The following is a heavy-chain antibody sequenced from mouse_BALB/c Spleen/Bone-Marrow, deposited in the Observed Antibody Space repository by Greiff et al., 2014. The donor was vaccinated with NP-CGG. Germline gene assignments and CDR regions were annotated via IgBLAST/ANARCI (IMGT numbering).Heavy chain of an antibody. CDR3: ARYDGFAY. V-gene: IGHV1S130*01. CDR1: GYTFTSSW. D-gene: IGHD2-14*01. J-gene: IGHJ3*01. CDR2: IHPNSGNT. Sequence: QVHVKQSGSVLVRPGASVKLSCKASGYTFTSSWMHWAKQRPGQGLEWIGEIHPNSGNTNYNEKFKGKATLTVDTSSSTAYVDLSSLTSEDSAVYYCARYDGFAYWGQGTLVTVSA.